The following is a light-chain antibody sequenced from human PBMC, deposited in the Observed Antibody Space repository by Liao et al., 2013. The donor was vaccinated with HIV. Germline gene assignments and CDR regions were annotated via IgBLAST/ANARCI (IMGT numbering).Light chain of an antibody. J-gene: IGLJ1*01. Sequence: SYELTQAPSVSVAPGKTARITCGGINIGGKSVHWYQQKSGQAPVLVIYYDSDRPSGIPERLSGSNSENTATLTISRVEAGDEADYYCQAWDSSTASYVFGTGTKVTVL. CDR3: QAWDSSTASYV. CDR1: NIGGKS. CDR2: YDS. V-gene: IGLV3-21*01.